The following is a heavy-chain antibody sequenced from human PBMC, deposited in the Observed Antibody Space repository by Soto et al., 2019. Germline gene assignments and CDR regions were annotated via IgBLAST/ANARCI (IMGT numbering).Heavy chain of an antibody. V-gene: IGHV4-34*01. D-gene: IGHD1-20*01. J-gene: IGHJ4*02. Sequence: SETLSLTCAVYGGSFSGYYWSWIRQPPGKGLEWIGEINHSGSTNYNPSLKSRVTISVDTSKNQFSLKLSSVTAADTAVYYCARGYSYKDWGKGTLVTVSS. CDR3: ARGYSYKD. CDR1: GGSFSGYY. CDR2: INHSGST.